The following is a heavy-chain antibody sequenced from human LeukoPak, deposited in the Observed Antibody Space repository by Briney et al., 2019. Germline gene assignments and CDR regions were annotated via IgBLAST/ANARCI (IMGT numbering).Heavy chain of an antibody. CDR1: GYSFTSYW. Sequence: GESLKISCKGSGYSFTSYWIGWVRQMPGKGLEWMGIIYPGDSDTRYSPSFQGQVTISADKSISTAYLQWSSLKASDTAMYYCARLDYYDSSGYYHYDAFDIWGQGTMVTVSS. CDR3: ARLDYYDSSGYYHYDAFDI. CDR2: IYPGDSDT. J-gene: IGHJ3*02. D-gene: IGHD3-22*01. V-gene: IGHV5-51*01.